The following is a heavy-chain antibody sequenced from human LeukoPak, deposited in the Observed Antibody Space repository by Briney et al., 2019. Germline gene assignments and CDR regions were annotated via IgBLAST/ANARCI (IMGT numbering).Heavy chain of an antibody. V-gene: IGHV3-30-3*01. CDR1: GFTFSSYA. Sequence: PGRSLRASCAASGFTFSSYAMHWVRQAPGKGLEWVAVISYDGSNKYYADSVKGRFTISRDNSKNTLYLQMNSLRAEDTAVYYCARAREFDYWGQGTLVTVSS. J-gene: IGHJ4*02. CDR2: ISYDGSNK. CDR3: ARAREFDY.